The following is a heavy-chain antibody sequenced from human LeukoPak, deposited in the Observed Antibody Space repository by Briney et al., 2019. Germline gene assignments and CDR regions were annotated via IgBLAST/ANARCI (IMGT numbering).Heavy chain of an antibody. CDR2: IIPIFGIA. CDR1: GGTFSSYA. J-gene: IGHJ5*02. Sequence: ASVKVSCKASGGTFSSYAISWVRQAPGQGLEWMGRIIPIFGIANYAQEFQGRVTITADKSTSTAYMELSSLRSEDTAVYYCARDLRGLYDFWSGSTNWFDPWGQGTLVTVSS. D-gene: IGHD3-3*01. CDR3: ARDLRGLYDFWSGSTNWFDP. V-gene: IGHV1-69*04.